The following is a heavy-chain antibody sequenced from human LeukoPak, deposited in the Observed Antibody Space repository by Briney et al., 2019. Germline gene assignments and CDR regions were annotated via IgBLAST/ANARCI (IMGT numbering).Heavy chain of an antibody. CDR1: GGSISSTLYY. CDR3: ARASPSSSTDAFDI. Sequence: SETLSLTCTVSGGSISSTLYYWGWIRQPPGKGLEWIGSIYYSGSTYYNPSLKSRVTISVDTSKNQFSLKLSSVTAADTAVYYCARASPSSSTDAFDIRGQGTMVTVSS. J-gene: IGHJ3*02. CDR2: IYYSGST. V-gene: IGHV4-39*07. D-gene: IGHD6-19*01.